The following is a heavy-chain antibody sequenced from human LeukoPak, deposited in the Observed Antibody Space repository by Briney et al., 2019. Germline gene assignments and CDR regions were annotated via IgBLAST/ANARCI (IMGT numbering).Heavy chain of an antibody. CDR3: ARVSKPGGYSYVYYYYMDV. J-gene: IGHJ6*03. CDR1: GFTFSNYG. Sequence: GGSLRLSCAASGFTFSNYGMNWVRQAPGKGLEWVSSISSSSSYIYYADSVKGRFTISRDNAKNTLYLQMNSLRAEDTAVYYCARVSKPGGYSYVYYYYMDVWGKGTTVTISS. V-gene: IGHV3-21*04. D-gene: IGHD5-18*01. CDR2: ISSSSSYI.